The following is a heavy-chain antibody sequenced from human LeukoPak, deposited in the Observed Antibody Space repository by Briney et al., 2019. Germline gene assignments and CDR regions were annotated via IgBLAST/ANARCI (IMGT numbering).Heavy chain of an antibody. CDR3: ARDLGVVIAHYYYYYMDV. CDR2: IKQDGSEK. V-gene: IGHV3-7*01. Sequence: GGSLRLSCAASGFTFSSYWMSWVRQAPGKGLEWVANIKQDGSEKYYVDSVKGRFTISGDNAKNSLYLQMNSLRAEDTAEYYCARDLGVVIAHYYYYYMDVWGKGTTVTVSS. CDR1: GFTFSSYW. J-gene: IGHJ6*03. D-gene: IGHD3-22*01.